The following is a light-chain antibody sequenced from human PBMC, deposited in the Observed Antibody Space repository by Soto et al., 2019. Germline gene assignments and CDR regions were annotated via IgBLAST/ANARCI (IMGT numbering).Light chain of an antibody. J-gene: IGLJ2*01. Sequence: QSVLTQPPSASETPGQRVTISCSGSSFNIGSNYVYWYQQVPGTAPRLLIYRNDQRPSGVPDRFSGSKSGTSASLAISGLRSEDEADYYCSTWDDTLSGVVFGGGTKLTVL. CDR1: SFNIGSNY. V-gene: IGLV1-47*01. CDR3: STWDDTLSGVV. CDR2: RND.